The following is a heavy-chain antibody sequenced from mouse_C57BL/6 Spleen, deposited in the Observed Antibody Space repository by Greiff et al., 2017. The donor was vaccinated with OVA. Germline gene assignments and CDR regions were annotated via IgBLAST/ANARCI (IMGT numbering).Heavy chain of an antibody. CDR2: IWGGGST. J-gene: IGHJ4*01. CDR3: AKHDGYDDYYAMDY. D-gene: IGHD2-2*01. CDR1: GFSLTSYG. Sequence: QVQLQQSGPGLVAPSQSLSITCAVSGFSLTSYGVAWVRQPPGKSLEWLGVIWGGGSTNYNSALMSRRGISKDNSKSQLFLKMNSLQTDDTAMYYCAKHDGYDDYYAMDYWGQGTSVTVSS. V-gene: IGHV2-9*01.